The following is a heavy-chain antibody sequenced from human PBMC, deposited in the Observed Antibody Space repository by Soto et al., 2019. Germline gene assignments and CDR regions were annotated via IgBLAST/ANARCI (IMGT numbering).Heavy chain of an antibody. D-gene: IGHD4-17*01. V-gene: IGHV4-59*10. CDR2: VYARGAT. J-gene: IGHJ6*02. CDR3: ARSSGDDFFYYGMDV. CDR1: GASITSHY. Sequence: SETLSLTCSVSGASITSHYWNWIRQSAGEGLQWIGRVYARGATNYNPSLKSRVTISGDTSKNQFSLKLTSVTAADTAVYYCARSSGDDFFYYGMDVWGHGTTVTVSS.